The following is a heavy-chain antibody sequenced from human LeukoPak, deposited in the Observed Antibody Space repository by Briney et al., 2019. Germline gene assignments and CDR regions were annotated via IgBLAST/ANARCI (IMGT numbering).Heavy chain of an antibody. V-gene: IGHV1-8*01. CDR1: GYTFTSYD. CDR2: MNPNSGNT. D-gene: IGHD3-10*01. J-gene: IGHJ6*03. Sequence: ASVKVSCKASGYTFTSYDINWVRQATGQGLEWMGWMNPNSGNTGFAQKFQGRVTMTRNTSITTAYMELSSLRSEDTAVYYCARAGLFTMVSYYYMDVWGKGTTVTISS. CDR3: ARAGLFTMVSYYYMDV.